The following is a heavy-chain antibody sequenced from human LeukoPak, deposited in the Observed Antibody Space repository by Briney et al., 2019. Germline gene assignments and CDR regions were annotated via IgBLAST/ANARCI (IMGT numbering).Heavy chain of an antibody. J-gene: IGHJ5*02. V-gene: IGHV4-4*07. CDR2: IYPSGGT. D-gene: IGHD3-16*01. Sequence: SETLSITATDSGGAISSYYWSWIRQPAGKAPELIGRIYPSGGTNDNPSLTSLVTMSVDTSKNQCSLKLSSVTAADTAVYYCAAGGPGDWFDPWGQGTLVTVSS. CDR1: GGAISSYY. CDR3: AAGGPGDWFDP.